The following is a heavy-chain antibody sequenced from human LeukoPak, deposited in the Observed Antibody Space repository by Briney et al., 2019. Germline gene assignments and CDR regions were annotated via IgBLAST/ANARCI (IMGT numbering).Heavy chain of an antibody. Sequence: SVKASCKASGGTFSSYAISWVRQASGQGLEWMGGIIPIFGTANYAQKFQGRVTITTDESTSTAYMELSSLRSEDTAVYYCARGRESHYDFWSGPLDYWGQGTLVTVSS. CDR2: IIPIFGTA. CDR3: ARGRESHYDFWSGPLDY. J-gene: IGHJ4*02. CDR1: GGTFSSYA. D-gene: IGHD3-3*01. V-gene: IGHV1-69*05.